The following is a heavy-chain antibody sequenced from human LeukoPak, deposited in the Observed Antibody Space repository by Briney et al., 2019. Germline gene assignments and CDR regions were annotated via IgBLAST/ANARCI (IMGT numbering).Heavy chain of an antibody. CDR1: GYTFTSYA. V-gene: IGHV1-18*01. J-gene: IGHJ6*03. Sequence: ASVKVSCKASGYTFTSYAMNWVRQAPGQGLEWMGWISAYNGNTNYAQKLQGRVTMTTDTSTSTAYMELRSLRSDDTAVYYCARQPGSGFYYYYMDVWGKGTTVTVSS. CDR3: ARQPGSGFYYYYMDV. CDR2: ISAYNGNT. D-gene: IGHD3-10*01.